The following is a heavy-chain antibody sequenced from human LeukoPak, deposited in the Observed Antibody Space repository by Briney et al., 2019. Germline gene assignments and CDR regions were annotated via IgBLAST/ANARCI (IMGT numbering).Heavy chain of an antibody. J-gene: IGHJ6*03. CDR3: ARGHFVVVPAALVRYHYYYMDV. CDR1: GGSFSGYY. Sequence: SETLSLTCAVYGGSFSGYYWSWIRQPPGKGLEWIGEINHSGSTNYNPSLKSRVTISVDTSKNQFSLKLSSVTAADTAVYYCARGHFVVVPAALVRYHYYYMDVWGKGTTVTVSS. D-gene: IGHD2-2*01. CDR2: INHSGST. V-gene: IGHV4-34*01.